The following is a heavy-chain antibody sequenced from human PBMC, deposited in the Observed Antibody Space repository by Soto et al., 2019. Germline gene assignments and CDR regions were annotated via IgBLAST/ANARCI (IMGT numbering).Heavy chain of an antibody. J-gene: IGHJ5*02. CDR1: GGTFSSYT. CDR2: IIPILGIA. CDR3: AGGVAVAASNWFEP. Sequence: QVQLVQSGAEVKKPGSSVKVSCKASGGTFSSYTISWVRQAPGQGLEWMGRIIPILGIANYAQKFQGRVTITADKSTGTAYMELGSPRSEDTAVYYCAGGVAVAASNWFEPWGQGTLVTVSS. D-gene: IGHD6-19*01. V-gene: IGHV1-69*02.